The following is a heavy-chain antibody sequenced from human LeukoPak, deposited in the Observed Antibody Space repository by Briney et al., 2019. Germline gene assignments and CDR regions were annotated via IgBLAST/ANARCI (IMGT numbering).Heavy chain of an antibody. CDR1: GGSISGYY. CDR3: ARAAVAGIPNFDY. Sequence: PSDTLSLTCTVSGGSISGYYWSWIRQPAGKGLEWIGRIYTSGSINHNPSLKSRVTMSVDTSKNQFSLKLSSVTAADTAVYYCARAAVAGIPNFDYWGQGTLVTVSS. V-gene: IGHV4-4*07. J-gene: IGHJ4*02. CDR2: IYTSGSI. D-gene: IGHD6-19*01.